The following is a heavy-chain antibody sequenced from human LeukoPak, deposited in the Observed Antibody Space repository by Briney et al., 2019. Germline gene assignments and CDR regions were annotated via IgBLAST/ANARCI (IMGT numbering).Heavy chain of an antibody. D-gene: IGHD4/OR15-4a*01. J-gene: IGHJ3*02. V-gene: IGHV4-34*01. CDR3: ARHQVLFIDVFNM. CDR2: INHSGST. Sequence: PSETLSLTCAVYGGSFSGYYWSWIRQPPGKGLEWIGEINHSGSTNYNPSLKSRVTISVDTSKNQFSLKLSSVTAADTAVYYCARHQVLFIDVFNMWGQGTMVTVSS. CDR1: GGSFSGYY.